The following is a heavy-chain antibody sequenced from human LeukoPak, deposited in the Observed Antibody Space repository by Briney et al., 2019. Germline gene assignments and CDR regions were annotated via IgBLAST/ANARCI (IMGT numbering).Heavy chain of an antibody. Sequence: ASVKVSCKASGYTFTSYYLHWVRQAPGQGLEWMGIIYPSGGGTSYAQKFQGRVTMTTDTSTSTAYMELRSLRSDDTAVYYCARDSGSYGFDPWGQGTLVTVSS. CDR1: GYTFTSYY. V-gene: IGHV1-46*01. CDR3: ARDSGSYGFDP. D-gene: IGHD1-26*01. CDR2: IYPSGGGT. J-gene: IGHJ5*02.